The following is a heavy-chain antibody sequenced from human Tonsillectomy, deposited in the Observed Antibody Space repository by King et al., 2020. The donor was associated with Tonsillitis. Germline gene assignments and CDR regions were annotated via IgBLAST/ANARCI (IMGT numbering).Heavy chain of an antibody. CDR2: IYPISGDT. CDR1: GFTFTDYH. V-gene: IGHV1-2*02. J-gene: IGHJ4*02. Sequence: QLVQSGAEVKKPGASVKVSCQASGFTFTDYHMHWVRQAPGQGLEWMGWIYPISGDTYYAQKFQGRISLTRDTSINSLYMELTRLTSDDTALYYCVRENWYYDYWGRGTLVTVSS. D-gene: IGHD1-1*01. CDR3: VRENWYYDY.